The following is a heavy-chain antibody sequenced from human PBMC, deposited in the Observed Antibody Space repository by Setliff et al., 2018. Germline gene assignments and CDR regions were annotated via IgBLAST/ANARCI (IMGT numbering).Heavy chain of an antibody. CDR3: AREGVDTRSSTDYRYYMDV. CDR1: GGTFRSYG. V-gene: IGHV1-69*05. Sequence: SVKVSCKASGGTFRSYGISWVRQAPGQGLEWMGGTIPSFGSTNYAQKFQDRVTIITDESTSPAYMELSSLRTEDTAVYYCAREGVDTRSSTDYRYYMDVWGKGTTVTSP. CDR2: TIPSFGST. J-gene: IGHJ6*03. D-gene: IGHD5-18*01.